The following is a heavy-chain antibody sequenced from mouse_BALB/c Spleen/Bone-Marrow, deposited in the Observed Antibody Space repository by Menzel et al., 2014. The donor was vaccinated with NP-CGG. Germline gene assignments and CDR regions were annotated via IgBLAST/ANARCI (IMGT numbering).Heavy chain of an antibody. CDR2: IDPANGNT. J-gene: IGHJ1*01. Sequence: EVQLQQSGAELVKPGASVKLSCTASGFNIKDTYMHWVKERPEQGLEWIGRIDPANGNTKYDPKFQGKATITADTSSNTAYLQLSSLTSEDTAVYYCVYGRDWYIDVWGAGTTVTVSS. CDR1: GFNIKDTY. D-gene: IGHD1-1*01. CDR3: VYGRDWYIDV. V-gene: IGHV14-3*02.